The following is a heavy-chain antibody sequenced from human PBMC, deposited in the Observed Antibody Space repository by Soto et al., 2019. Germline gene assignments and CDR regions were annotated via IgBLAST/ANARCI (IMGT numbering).Heavy chain of an antibody. Sequence: GGSLRLSCAASGFSVGGNHLTWVRQAPGKGLEWVAVIHTSGDTYYADSVQGRFTISKDTSSNQVVLTITNMDPGDTATYFCAHAGDYDLLTFDHWGPGTLVTVSS. CDR1: GFSVGGNH. D-gene: IGHD4-17*01. J-gene: IGHJ4*02. CDR2: IHTSGDT. CDR3: AHAGDYDLLTFDH. V-gene: IGHV3-53*01.